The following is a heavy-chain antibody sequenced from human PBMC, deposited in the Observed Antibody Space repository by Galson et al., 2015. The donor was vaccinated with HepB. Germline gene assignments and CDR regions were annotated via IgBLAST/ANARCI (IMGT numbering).Heavy chain of an antibody. CDR2: FSNDGTNK. CDR1: AFTFSNYA. Sequence: SLRLSCAASAFTFSNYAMHWVRQAPDKGLGGVTIFSNDGTNKYYAASVKGRFTISRDNSKNTLYLQMNSLGADDTALYFCARDLDYATKWSFGFDPRGQGTLVTGSA. J-gene: IGHJ5*02. V-gene: IGHV3-30-3*01. CDR3: ARDLDYATKWSFGFDP. D-gene: IGHD3-22*01.